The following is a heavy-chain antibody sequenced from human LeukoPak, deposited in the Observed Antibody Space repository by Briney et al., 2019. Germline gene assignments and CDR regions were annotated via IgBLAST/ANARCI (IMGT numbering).Heavy chain of an antibody. Sequence: GGSLRLSCAASGFTFSSYGMSWVRQAPGKGLAWVSAISGSGGSTYYADSVKGRFTVSRDNSKNTLYLQMNSLRAEDTAVYYCAKTYRGAFDWLLRGYFDYWGQGTLVTVSS. CDR1: GFTFSSYG. J-gene: IGHJ4*02. D-gene: IGHD3-9*01. V-gene: IGHV3-23*01. CDR2: ISGSGGST. CDR3: AKTYRGAFDWLLRGYFDY.